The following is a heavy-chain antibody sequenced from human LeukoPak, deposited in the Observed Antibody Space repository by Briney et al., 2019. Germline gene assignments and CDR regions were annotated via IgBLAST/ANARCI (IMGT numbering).Heavy chain of an antibody. Sequence: SETLSLTCTVSGGSISSSSYYWGWIRQPPEKGLEWIGSIYYSGSTFYNPSLKSRVTISVDTSKNQFSLKLSSVTAADTAVYYCGRSGWPSYFDYWGQGTLVTVSS. J-gene: IGHJ4*02. CDR3: GRSGWPSYFDY. D-gene: IGHD6-19*01. V-gene: IGHV4-39*01. CDR2: IYYSGST. CDR1: GGSISSSSYY.